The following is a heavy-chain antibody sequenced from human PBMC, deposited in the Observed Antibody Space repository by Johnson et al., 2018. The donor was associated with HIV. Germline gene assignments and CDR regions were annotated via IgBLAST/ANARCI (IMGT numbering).Heavy chain of an antibody. Sequence: GQLVESGGGLVKPGVSLRLSCVASGFIFSNAGMSWVRQAPGKGLEWVGRIKSKTDGGTTDSAAPVKGRFTISRDDSKNTLYLQMNSLKTEDTAVYYCTTGISWFGAITFDIWGQGTMVTVSS. CDR2: IKSKTDGGTT. CDR1: GFIFSNAG. V-gene: IGHV3-15*01. D-gene: IGHD3-10*01. CDR3: TTGISWFGAITFDI. J-gene: IGHJ3*02.